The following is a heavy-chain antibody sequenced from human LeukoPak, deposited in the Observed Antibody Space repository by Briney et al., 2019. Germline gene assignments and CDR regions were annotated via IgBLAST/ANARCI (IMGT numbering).Heavy chain of an antibody. J-gene: IGHJ3*02. CDR2: IYYSGST. CDR1: GGSISSYY. CDR3: ARRQLWPLGDAFDI. Sequence: SETLSLTCTVSGGSISSYYWSWIRQPPGKGLEWIGYIYYSGSTNYNPSLKSRATISVDTSKNQFSLKLSSVTAADTAVYYCARRQLWPLGDAFDIWGQGTMVTVSS. V-gene: IGHV4-59*08. D-gene: IGHD5-18*01.